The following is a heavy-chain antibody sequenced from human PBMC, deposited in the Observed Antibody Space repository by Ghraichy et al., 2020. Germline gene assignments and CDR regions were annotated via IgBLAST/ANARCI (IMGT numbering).Heavy chain of an antibody. CDR2: IKQDGSET. Sequence: GGSLRLSCAASGFTFSSYWMSWVRQAPGKGLGWVANIKQDGSETWYAVSVKGRFTISRDNAKNSLYLQMNSLRAEDTAVYYCARDGPGTYDYWGQGTLVTVSS. D-gene: IGHD1-7*01. V-gene: IGHV3-7*01. CDR3: ARDGPGTYDY. CDR1: GFTFSSYW. J-gene: IGHJ4*02.